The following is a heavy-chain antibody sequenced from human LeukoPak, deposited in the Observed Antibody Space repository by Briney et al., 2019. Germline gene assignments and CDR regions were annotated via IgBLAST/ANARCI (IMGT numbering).Heavy chain of an antibody. Sequence: PSETLSLTCAVSGGSFSGYYWSWIRQPPGKGLEWIGEINHSGSTNYNPSLKSRVTISVDTSKNQFSLKLSSVTAADTAVYYCARKRGYSGYDTKNWFDPWGQGTLVTVSS. CDR3: ARKRGYSGYDTKNWFDP. V-gene: IGHV4-34*01. D-gene: IGHD5-12*01. J-gene: IGHJ5*02. CDR1: GGSFSGYY. CDR2: INHSGST.